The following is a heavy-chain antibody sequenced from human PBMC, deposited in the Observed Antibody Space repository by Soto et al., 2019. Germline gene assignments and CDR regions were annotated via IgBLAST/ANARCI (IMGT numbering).Heavy chain of an antibody. V-gene: IGHV1-46*01. J-gene: IGHJ4*02. CDR1: GYTLTSYY. Sequence: ASVKVSCKASGYTLTSYYIHWVRQAPGQGLEWMGLINPSDGSTRFAQKFQGRVAMTTDTSTRTVYMELSSLRSEDTAVYYCARYVGEGQLAFDYWGQGTLVTVSS. CDR2: INPSDGST. CDR3: ARYVGEGQLAFDY. D-gene: IGHD3-10*02.